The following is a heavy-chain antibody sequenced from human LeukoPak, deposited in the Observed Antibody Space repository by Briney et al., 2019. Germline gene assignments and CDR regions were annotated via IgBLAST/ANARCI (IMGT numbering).Heavy chain of an antibody. V-gene: IGHV5-51*01. Sequence: PGESLKISCKGSGYSFTSYWIGWVRQMPGKGLEWMGIIYPGDSDTRYSPSFQGQVTISADKSISTAYLQWSSLKASDTAMYYCARRRGGYDILTGFLDSYYFDYWGQGTLVTVSS. CDR1: GYSFTSYW. J-gene: IGHJ4*02. CDR3: ARRRGGYDILTGFLDSYYFDY. D-gene: IGHD3-9*01. CDR2: IYPGDSDT.